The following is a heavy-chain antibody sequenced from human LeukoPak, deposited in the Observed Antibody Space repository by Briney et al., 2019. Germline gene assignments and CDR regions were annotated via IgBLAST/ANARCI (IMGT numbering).Heavy chain of an antibody. CDR1: GGSISNYY. V-gene: IGHV4-4*07. D-gene: IGHD6-13*01. Sequence: PSETLSLTCTVSGGSISNYYWNWVRQLAGKGLEWIGRIYTSGSTNYNPSLKSRVTISVDKSQSQFSLKLSSVTAADTAMYYCARGIGYSSRFDYWGQGTLVTVSS. J-gene: IGHJ4*02. CDR2: IYTSGST. CDR3: ARGIGYSSRFDY.